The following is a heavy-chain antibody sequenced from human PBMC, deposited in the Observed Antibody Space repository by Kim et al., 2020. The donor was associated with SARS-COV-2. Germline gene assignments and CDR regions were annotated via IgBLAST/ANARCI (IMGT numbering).Heavy chain of an antibody. CDR3: ARGLYYGSGSYDY. CDR2: IYYSGST. V-gene: IGHV4-59*01. J-gene: IGHJ4*02. Sequence: SETLSLTCTVSGGSISSYYWSWIRQPPGKGLEWIGDIYYSGSTNYNPSLKSRVTISVDTSKNQFSLKLSSVTAADTAVYYCARGLYYGSGSYDYWGQGTLVTVSS. CDR1: GGSISSYY. D-gene: IGHD3-10*01.